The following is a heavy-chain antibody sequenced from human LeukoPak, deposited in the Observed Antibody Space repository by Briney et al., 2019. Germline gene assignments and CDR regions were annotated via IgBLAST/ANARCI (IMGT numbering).Heavy chain of an antibody. CDR3: ARASIAVAGTSWFDP. Sequence: PGGSPRLSCAASGFTFSSYAMHWVRQAPGKGLEWVAVISYDGSNKYYTDSVKGRFTISRDNSKNTLYLQMNSLRAEDTAVYYCARASIAVAGTSWFDPWGQGTLVTVSS. D-gene: IGHD6-19*01. CDR1: GFTFSSYA. V-gene: IGHV3-30-3*01. CDR2: ISYDGSNK. J-gene: IGHJ5*02.